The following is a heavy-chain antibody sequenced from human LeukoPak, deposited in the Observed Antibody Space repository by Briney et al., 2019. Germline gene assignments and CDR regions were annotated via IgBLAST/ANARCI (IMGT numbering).Heavy chain of an antibody. D-gene: IGHD6-19*01. CDR2: ISYDGSNK. Sequence: PGGSLRLSCAASGFTFSSYAMHWVRQAPGKGLEWVAVISYDGSNKYYADSVKGRFTISRDNAKNSLYLQMNSLRAEDTAVYYCARDGAVAGTSAFDIWGQGTMVTVSS. J-gene: IGHJ3*02. CDR3: ARDGAVAGTSAFDI. V-gene: IGHV3-30-3*01. CDR1: GFTFSSYA.